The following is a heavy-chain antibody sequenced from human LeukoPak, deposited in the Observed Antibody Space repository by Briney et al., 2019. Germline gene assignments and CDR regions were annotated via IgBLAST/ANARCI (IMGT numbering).Heavy chain of an antibody. CDR3: ARSVTSVCKFDF. V-gene: IGHV3-53*01. J-gene: IGHJ4*02. D-gene: IGHD4-17*01. CDR1: GFTVSSYY. Sequence: GGSLRLSCAASGFTVSSYYMSWVRQAPGKGLEWVSIIYGSGSTYYADSVKGRFTISRDNSKNTLYLQMNSLRAEDTAVYYCARSVTSVCKFDFWGQGTLVTVSS. CDR2: IYGSGST.